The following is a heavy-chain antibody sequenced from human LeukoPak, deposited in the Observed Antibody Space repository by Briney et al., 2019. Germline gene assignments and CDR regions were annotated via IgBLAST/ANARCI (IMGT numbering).Heavy chain of an antibody. CDR1: GGSFSSYY. Sequence: PSETLSLTCAVYGGSFSSYYWSWIRQPPGKGLEWIGYIYYSGSTNYNPSLKSRVTISVDTSKNQFSLKLSSVTAADTAVYYCARGTYGGNTYYFDYWGQGTLVTVSS. CDR2: IYYSGST. V-gene: IGHV4-59*01. D-gene: IGHD4-23*01. CDR3: ARGTYGGNTYYFDY. J-gene: IGHJ4*02.